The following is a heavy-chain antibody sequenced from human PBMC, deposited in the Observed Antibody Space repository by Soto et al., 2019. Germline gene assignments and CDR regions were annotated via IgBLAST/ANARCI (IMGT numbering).Heavy chain of an antibody. CDR2: IYYSGST. J-gene: IGHJ4*02. CDR3: ARIKSAYYKIISYSFEY. D-gene: IGHD3-9*01. V-gene: IGHV4-31*03. Sequence: QVQLQESGPGLVKPSQTLSLTCTVSGDSISGGPYWSWIRQHPGKGLEWIVYIYYSGSTYYNPSLKSRLTRTQGTSNHQFSLGLNSVTAADTAVDYCARIKSAYYKIISYSFEYWGRGTQVTVSS. CDR1: GDSISGGPY.